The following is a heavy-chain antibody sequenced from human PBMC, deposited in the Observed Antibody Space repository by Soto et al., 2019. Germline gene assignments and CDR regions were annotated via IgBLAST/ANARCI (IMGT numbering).Heavy chain of an antibody. CDR1: GYTFTSYD. Sequence: ASVKVSCKASGYTFTSYDINWVRPATGQGLEGMGWMNPNSGNTGYAQKFQGRVTMTRNTSISTAYMELSSLRSEDTAVYYCARGTKVRYYDFWSGYYPPMAFDIWGQGTMVTVSS. CDR3: ARGTKVRYYDFWSGYYPPMAFDI. CDR2: MNPNSGNT. D-gene: IGHD3-3*01. J-gene: IGHJ3*02. V-gene: IGHV1-8*01.